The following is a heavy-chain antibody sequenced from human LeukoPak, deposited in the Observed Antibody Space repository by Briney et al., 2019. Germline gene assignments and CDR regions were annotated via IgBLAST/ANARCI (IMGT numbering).Heavy chain of an antibody. CDR3: ARDRAWNYFDY. Sequence: WVAIISNDGSRKYYGHSVEGRFTISRDNSKNTLYLQMDSLRAEDTAVYYCARDRAWNYFDYWGQGTLVTVSS. D-gene: IGHD3-3*01. J-gene: IGHJ4*02. V-gene: IGHV3-30*03. CDR2: ISNDGSRK.